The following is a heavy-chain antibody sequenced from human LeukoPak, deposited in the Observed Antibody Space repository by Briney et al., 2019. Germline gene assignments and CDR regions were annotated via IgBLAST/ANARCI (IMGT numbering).Heavy chain of an antibody. Sequence: GGSLRLSCAASGFSFSTYWMSWVRQGPGKGLEWVATLWPDGSDKRYVDSVRDRFTISRDNAKNSLYLQMDSLSAEDTAVYYCARLFGAVTTFDYWGQGALVTVS. J-gene: IGHJ4*02. V-gene: IGHV3-7*01. CDR3: ARLFGAVTTFDY. CDR2: LWPDGSDK. CDR1: GFSFSTYW. D-gene: IGHD4-17*01.